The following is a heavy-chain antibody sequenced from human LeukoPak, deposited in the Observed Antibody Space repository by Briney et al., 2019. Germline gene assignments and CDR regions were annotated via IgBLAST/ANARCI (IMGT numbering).Heavy chain of an antibody. CDR1: GFTFSSYA. V-gene: IGHV3-23*01. D-gene: IGHD5-18*01. CDR2: ISGSGGIT. CDR3: AKADMDTACFDY. J-gene: IGHJ4*02. Sequence: GGSLRLSCAASGFTFSSYAMIWVRQAPGKGLEWVSAISGSGGITYYADSVKDRFTISRDNSKKTLYVQMSSLRADDTAVYYCAKADMDTACFDYWGQGTLVTVSS.